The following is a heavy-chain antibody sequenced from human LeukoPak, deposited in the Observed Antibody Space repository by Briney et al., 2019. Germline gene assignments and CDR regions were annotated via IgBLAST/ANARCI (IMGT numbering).Heavy chain of an antibody. D-gene: IGHD5-12*01. J-gene: IGHJ4*02. CDR1: GYRFTNYW. V-gene: IGHV5-51*01. Sequence: GESLKISCKGSGYRFTNYWIGWVRQMPGEGLEWMGAVSPADSDTRYSPSFQGQVTISADESINTAYLQLTSLKASETAMYYCARQYSGYDYYFDYWGQGSLVTVSS. CDR3: ARQYSGYDYYFDY. CDR2: VSPADSDT.